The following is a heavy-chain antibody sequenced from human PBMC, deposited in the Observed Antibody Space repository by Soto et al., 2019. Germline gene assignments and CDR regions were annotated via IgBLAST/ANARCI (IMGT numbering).Heavy chain of an antibody. D-gene: IGHD2-8*01. CDR2: AYYSGDT. CDR1: GGSISRYY. Sequence: SETLSPTCSVSGGSISRYYWSWIRQPPGKGLEWIGYAYYSGDTGYNPSLKSRVTMAVDTSKSQVSLKLSSVTAADTAVYYCARDRSTYGGGGTGEVKENWFDPWGQGALVTVSS. V-gene: IGHV4-59*01. CDR3: ARDRSTYGGGGTGEVKENWFDP. J-gene: IGHJ5*02.